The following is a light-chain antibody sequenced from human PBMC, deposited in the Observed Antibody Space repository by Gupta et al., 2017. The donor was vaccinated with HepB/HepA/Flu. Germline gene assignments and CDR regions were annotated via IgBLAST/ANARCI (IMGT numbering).Light chain of an antibody. CDR1: QDINSY. CDR2: SAS. J-gene: IGKJ5*01. V-gene: IGKV1-9*01. CDR3: QQGNSSRIT. Sequence: DIQLTQSPSFLSASLGDRVTITCRASQDINSYLLWYQQKPGKAPKLLIYSASTVQSGVPSRFSDSGSATEFTLTISSGQPEDFATYYCQQGNSSRITFGQGTQLDIK.